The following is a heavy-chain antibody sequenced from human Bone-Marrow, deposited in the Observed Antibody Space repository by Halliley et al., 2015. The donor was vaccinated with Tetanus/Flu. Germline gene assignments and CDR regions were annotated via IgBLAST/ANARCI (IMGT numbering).Heavy chain of an antibody. CDR1: GDSISSHDW. CDR2: IHHSGGT. CDR3: TRNGYFTLDF. V-gene: IGHV4-4*02. Sequence: TLSLTCAVSGDSISSHDWWSWVRQSPGKGLEWIGEIHHSGGTNFNPSLKSRVTISVDKSKNQFSLKVSSVTAADTALYYCTRNGYFTLDFWGRGVLVSVSS. J-gene: IGHJ4*02. D-gene: IGHD2-21*01.